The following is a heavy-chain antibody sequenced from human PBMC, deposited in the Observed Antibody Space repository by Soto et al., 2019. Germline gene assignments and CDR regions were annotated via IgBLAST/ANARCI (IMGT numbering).Heavy chain of an antibody. CDR2: ISSSSSTI. CDR1: GFTFNIYS. V-gene: IGHV3-48*01. D-gene: IGHD3-10*01. CDR3: VRIGGGSHGAY. Sequence: DVQLVESGGGLVRPGGSLRLSCAASGFTFNIYSMNWVRQAPGKGLEWVSYISSSSSTIYYADSVKGRFTISRDNAKNSLYLQMNSLRAEDTAVYYCVRIGGGSHGAYWGQGTLVTVSS. J-gene: IGHJ4*02.